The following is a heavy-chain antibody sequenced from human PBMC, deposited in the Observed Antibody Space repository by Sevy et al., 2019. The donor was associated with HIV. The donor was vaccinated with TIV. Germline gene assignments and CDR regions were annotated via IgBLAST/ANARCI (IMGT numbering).Heavy chain of an antibody. CDR2: IYYSGST. J-gene: IGHJ4*02. CDR1: GGSISSYY. Sequence: SQTLSLTCTVSGGSISSYYWSWIRQPPGKGLEWIGYIYYSGSTNYNPPLKSRVTISVDTSKNQFSLKMGSVTAADTAVYYCARDMLGYCSSTSCYAEGYFDYWGQGTLVTVSS. V-gene: IGHV4-59*01. CDR3: ARDMLGYCSSTSCYAEGYFDY. D-gene: IGHD2-2*01.